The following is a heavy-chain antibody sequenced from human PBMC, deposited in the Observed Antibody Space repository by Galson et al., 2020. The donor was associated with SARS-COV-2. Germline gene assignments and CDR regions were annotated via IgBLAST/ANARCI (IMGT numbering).Heavy chain of an antibody. V-gene: IGHV1-24*01. CDR2: FDPEDGET. Sequence: SCKVSGYTLTELSMHWVRQAPGKGLEWMGGFDPEDGETIYAQKFQGRVTMTEDTSTDTAYMELSSLRSEDTAVYYCATAPPLYSSSSGNWFDPWCQGTLFTVTS. D-gene: IGHD6-6*01. CDR3: ATAPPLYSSSSGNWFDP. CDR1: GYTLTELS. J-gene: IGHJ5*02.